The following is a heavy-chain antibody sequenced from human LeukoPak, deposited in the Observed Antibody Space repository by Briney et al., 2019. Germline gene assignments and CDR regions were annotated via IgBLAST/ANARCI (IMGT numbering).Heavy chain of an antibody. Sequence: PSGTLSLTCAVSGGSISSSNWWSWVRQPPGKGLEWIGEIYHSGSTNHNPSLKSRVTISVDKSKNQFSLKLSSVTAADTAVYYCARDLSSSWYGRHWFDPWGQGTLVTVSS. CDR1: GGSISSSNW. CDR3: ARDLSSSWYGRHWFDP. J-gene: IGHJ5*02. CDR2: IYHSGST. D-gene: IGHD6-13*01. V-gene: IGHV4-4*02.